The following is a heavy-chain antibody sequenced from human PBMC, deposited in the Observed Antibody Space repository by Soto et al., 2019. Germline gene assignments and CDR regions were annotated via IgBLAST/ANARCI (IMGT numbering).Heavy chain of an antibody. CDR1: GYSFTSYW. D-gene: IGHD5-18*01. CDR2: IYPGDSDT. Sequence: GESLKISCKGSGYSFTSYWIGWVRQMPGKGLEWMGIIYPGDSDTRYSPSFQGQVTISADKSISTAYLQWSSLKASDTAMYYCAMIGYSYGTGSNFDYWGQGTLVTVS. V-gene: IGHV5-51*01. J-gene: IGHJ4*02. CDR3: AMIGYSYGTGSNFDY.